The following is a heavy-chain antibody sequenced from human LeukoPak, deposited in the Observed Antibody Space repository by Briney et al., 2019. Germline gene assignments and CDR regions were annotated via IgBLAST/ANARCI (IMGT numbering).Heavy chain of an antibody. Sequence: ESLKISCKGSGYSFTSYWIGWVRQMPGKGLEWMGIIYPGDSDTRYSPSFQGQVTISADKSISTAYLQWSSLKASDTAMYYCARQEVSYGSGSQTDYWGQGTLVTVSS. CDR3: ARQEVSYGSGSQTDY. CDR2: IYPGDSDT. CDR1: GYSFTSYW. V-gene: IGHV5-51*01. J-gene: IGHJ4*02. D-gene: IGHD3-10*01.